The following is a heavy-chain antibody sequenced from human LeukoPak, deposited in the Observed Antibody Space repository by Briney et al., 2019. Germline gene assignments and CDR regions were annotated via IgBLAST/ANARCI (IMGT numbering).Heavy chain of an antibody. Sequence: PGGSLRLSCTTSGFTFSSYALSWVRQAPGKRLEWVSVIYSGGSTYYADSVKGRFTISRDNSKNTLYLQMNSLRAEDTAVYYCAREGNYYDSSGYYHGAFDIWGQGTMVTVSS. CDR2: IYSGGST. J-gene: IGHJ3*02. CDR3: AREGNYYDSSGYYHGAFDI. V-gene: IGHV3-53*01. D-gene: IGHD3-22*01. CDR1: GFTFSSYA.